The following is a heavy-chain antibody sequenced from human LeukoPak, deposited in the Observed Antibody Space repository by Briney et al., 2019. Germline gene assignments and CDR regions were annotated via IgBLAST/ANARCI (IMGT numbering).Heavy chain of an antibody. V-gene: IGHV3-23*01. CDR2: ISGSGGST. CDR3: AKANYYDSSGYSTKVGFVDY. J-gene: IGHJ4*02. Sequence: PGGSLRLSCAASGFTFSSYAMSWVRQAPGKGLEWVSAISGSGGSTYYADPVKGRFTISRDNSKNTLYLQMNSLRAEDTAVYYCAKANYYDSSGYSTKVGFVDYWGQGTLGTVSS. D-gene: IGHD3-22*01. CDR1: GFTFSSYA.